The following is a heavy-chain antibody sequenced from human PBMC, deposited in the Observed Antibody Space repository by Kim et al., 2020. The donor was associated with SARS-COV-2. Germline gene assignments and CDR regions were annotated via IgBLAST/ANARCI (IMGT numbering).Heavy chain of an antibody. D-gene: IGHD2-2*01. J-gene: IGHJ6*02. CDR1: GGSISSSSYY. Sequence: SETLSLTCTVSGGSISSSSYYWGWIRQPPGKGLEWIGSIYYSGSTYYNPSLKSRVTISVDTSKNQFSLKLSSVTAADTAVYYCARVGAYPHRGMDVWGQGTTVTVSS. V-gene: IGHV4-39*07. CDR3: ARVGAYPHRGMDV. CDR2: IYYSGST.